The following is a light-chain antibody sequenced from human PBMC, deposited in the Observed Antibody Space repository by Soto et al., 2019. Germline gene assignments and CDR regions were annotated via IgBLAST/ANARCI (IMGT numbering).Light chain of an antibody. CDR3: LQHNNYPPLT. J-gene: IGKJ4*01. V-gene: IGKV1-5*01. CDR2: DVS. CDR1: QSITTW. Sequence: DIQMTQSPSTVSAYVGDSVTITCRASQSITTWLAWYQQRPGKAPKLLIYDVSSLQSGVPSRFSGSGSGTEFTLTISSLQPEDFATYYCLQHNNYPPLTFGGGTKVDIK.